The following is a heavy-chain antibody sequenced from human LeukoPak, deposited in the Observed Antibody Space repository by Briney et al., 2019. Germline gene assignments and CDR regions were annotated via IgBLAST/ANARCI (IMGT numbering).Heavy chain of an antibody. CDR2: IYYSGST. V-gene: IGHV4-59*01. J-gene: IGHJ4*02. D-gene: IGHD2-2*01. CDR3: ASPRGGCSSTSCYDY. Sequence: SETLSLTCTVSGGSISSYYWSWIRQPPGKGLEWIGYIYYSGSTNYNPSLKSRVTITVDTSKNQFSLELSSVTAADTAVYYCASPRGGCSSTSCYDYWGQGTLVTVSS. CDR1: GGSISSYY.